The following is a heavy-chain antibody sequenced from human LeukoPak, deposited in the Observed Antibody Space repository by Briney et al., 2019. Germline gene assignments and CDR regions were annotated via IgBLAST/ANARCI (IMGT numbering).Heavy chain of an antibody. Sequence: SQTLSLTCTVSGGSISSGDYYWRWIRQPPGKGLEWIGYIYYSGSTYYNPSLKSRVTISVDTSKNQFSLKLSSVTAADTAVYYCARDVLTPPYNWFDPWGQGTLVTVSS. D-gene: IGHD4/OR15-4a*01. V-gene: IGHV4-30-4*08. CDR3: ARDVLTPPYNWFDP. CDR2: IYYSGST. J-gene: IGHJ5*02. CDR1: GGSISSGDYY.